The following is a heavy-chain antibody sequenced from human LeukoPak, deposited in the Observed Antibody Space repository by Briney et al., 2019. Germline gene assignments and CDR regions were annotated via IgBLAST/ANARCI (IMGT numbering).Heavy chain of an antibody. Sequence: PSETLSLTCTVSGGSISSYYWSWIRQPAGKGLEWIGRIYTSGSTNYNPSLKSRVTISVDTSKNQFSLKLSSVTAADTAVYYCARTRADYYYYGMDVWGQGTTVTVSS. CDR1: GGSISSYY. V-gene: IGHV4-4*07. CDR3: ARTRADYYYYGMDV. CDR2: IYTSGST. J-gene: IGHJ6*02. D-gene: IGHD6-13*01.